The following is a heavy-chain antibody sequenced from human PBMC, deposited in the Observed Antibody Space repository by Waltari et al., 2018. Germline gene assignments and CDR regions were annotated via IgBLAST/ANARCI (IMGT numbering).Heavy chain of an antibody. CDR1: GFTFDDYA. V-gene: IGHV3-9*01. CDR2: ISWNSGSI. Sequence: EVQLVESGGGLVQPGRSLRLSCAASGFTFDDYAMHWVRQAPGKGLEWVSGISWNSGSIGYADSVKGRFTISRDNAKNSLYLQMNSLRAEDTAVYYCARDRTGDSNHDAFDIWGQGTMVTVSS. D-gene: IGHD7-27*01. CDR3: ARDRTGDSNHDAFDI. J-gene: IGHJ3*02.